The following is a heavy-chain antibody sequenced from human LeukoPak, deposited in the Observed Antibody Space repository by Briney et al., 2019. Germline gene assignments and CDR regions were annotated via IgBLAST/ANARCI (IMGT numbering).Heavy chain of an antibody. J-gene: IGHJ3*02. V-gene: IGHV5-51*01. CDR1: GYSFTSYW. CDR2: IYPGDSDT. CDR3: ARRNYPRGSDAFDI. D-gene: IGHD1-7*01. Sequence: GESLKISCKGSGYSFTSYWIGWVRQMPGKGLEWMGIIYPGDSDTRYSPSFQGQVTISADKSISTAYLQWSSLKASNTAMHYCARRNYPRGSDAFDIWGQGTMVTVSS.